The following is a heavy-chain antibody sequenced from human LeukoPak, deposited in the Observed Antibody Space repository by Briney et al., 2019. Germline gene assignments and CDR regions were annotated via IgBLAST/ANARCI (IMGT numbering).Heavy chain of an antibody. V-gene: IGHV4-39*01. CDR1: GGSISSSSYY. D-gene: IGHD6-19*01. Sequence: SETLSLTCTVSGGSISSSSYYWGWIRQPPGKGLEGIGSIYYSGSTYYNPSLKSRVTISVDTSKNQFSLKLSSVTAADTAVYYCARHLGGYSSGSDYWGQGTLVTVSS. J-gene: IGHJ4*02. CDR2: IYYSGST. CDR3: ARHLGGYSSGSDY.